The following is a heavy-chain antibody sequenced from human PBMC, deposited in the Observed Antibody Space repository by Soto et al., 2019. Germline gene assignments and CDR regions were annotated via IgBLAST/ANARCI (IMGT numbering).Heavy chain of an antibody. Sequence: PSETLSLTCTVSGDSITSINNYWGCIRQPTGMGLEWIANIYYDGSTFYNPSLKSRVAMSIDTPNNQFSLNLTSVPATDTAVYYSTTVVIPGTPHMDFASGGQGLSVTVSS. CDR1: GDSITSINNY. J-gene: IGHJ5*01. CDR2: IYYDGST. CDR3: TTVVIPGTPHMDFAS. D-gene: IGHD1-1*01. V-gene: IGHV4-39*01.